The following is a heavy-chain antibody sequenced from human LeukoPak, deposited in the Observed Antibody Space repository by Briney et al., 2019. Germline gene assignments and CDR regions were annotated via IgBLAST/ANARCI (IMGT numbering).Heavy chain of an antibody. CDR3: AGDGNNYGHYGMDV. CDR1: GYIFTGYY. CDR2: INPNSGGT. V-gene: IGHV1-2*06. D-gene: IGHD5-18*01. Sequence: GASVKVSCKASGYIFTGYYMHWVRQAPGQGLEWMGRINPNSGGTNCAQKFQGRVTMTRDTSTSTAYMELSSLRSDDTAVYYCAGDGNNYGHYGMDVWGQGTTVTVSS. J-gene: IGHJ6*02.